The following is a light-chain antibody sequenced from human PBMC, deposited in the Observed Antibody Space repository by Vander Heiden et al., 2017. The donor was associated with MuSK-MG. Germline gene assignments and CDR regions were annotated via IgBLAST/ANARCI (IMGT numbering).Light chain of an antibody. J-gene: IGKJ5*01. CDR3: QQYKNWPPIT. Sequence: DIVMTQSPATLSVSPGERATLSCRASQSVSSSLAWYQQKPGQAPRLLIYGASTRSTGIPARFSGSGSGTEFTLTISSLQSEDFAVYYCQQYKNWPPITFGQGTQLEIK. V-gene: IGKV3-15*01. CDR1: QSVSSS. CDR2: GAS.